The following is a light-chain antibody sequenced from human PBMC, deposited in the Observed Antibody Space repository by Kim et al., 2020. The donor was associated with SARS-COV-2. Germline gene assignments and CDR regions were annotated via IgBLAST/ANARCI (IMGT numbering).Light chain of an antibody. Sequence: QSALTQPASASGSPGQSITISCTGTSSDVGGYNHVSWYQQHPGKAPKLMLYYVIKRPSGVSTRFSAAKSGNTASLTISGLQAEDEADYYCSSYTSSSTYVFGTGTKVTVL. CDR1: SSDVGGYNH. CDR2: YVI. CDR3: SSYTSSSTYV. V-gene: IGLV2-14*01. J-gene: IGLJ1*01.